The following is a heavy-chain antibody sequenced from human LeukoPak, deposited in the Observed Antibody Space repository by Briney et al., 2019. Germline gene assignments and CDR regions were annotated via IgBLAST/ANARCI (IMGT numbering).Heavy chain of an antibody. D-gene: IGHD3-16*02. V-gene: IGHV4-34*01. CDR3: ATSRPIYDYVWGSYRQHYFDY. J-gene: IGHJ4*02. CDR1: GGSFSGYY. CDR2: INHSGST. Sequence: ASETLSLTCAVYGGSFSGYYWSWIRQPPGKGLEWLGEINHSGSTNYNPSLKSRVTISVDTSTNQFSLKPSSVTAADTAVYYCATSRPIYDYVWGSYRQHYFDYWGQGTLVTVSS.